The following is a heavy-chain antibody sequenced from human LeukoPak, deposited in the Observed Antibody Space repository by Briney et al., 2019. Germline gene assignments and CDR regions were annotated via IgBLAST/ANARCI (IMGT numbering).Heavy chain of an antibody. Sequence: PGGSLKLSCAASGFTFSGSAMHWVRQASGKGLEWVGRIRSKANSYATAYAASVKGRFTISRDDSKNTAYLQKNSLKTEDTAVYYCTRPLTYYDILTGYYPGHDAFDIWGQGTMVTVSS. CDR3: TRPLTYYDILTGYYPGHDAFDI. CDR1: GFTFSGSA. CDR2: IRSKANSYAT. J-gene: IGHJ3*02. D-gene: IGHD3-9*01. V-gene: IGHV3-73*01.